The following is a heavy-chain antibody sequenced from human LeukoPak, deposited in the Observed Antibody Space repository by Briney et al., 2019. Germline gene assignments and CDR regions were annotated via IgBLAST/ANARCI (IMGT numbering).Heavy chain of an antibody. J-gene: IGHJ4*02. V-gene: IGHV1-2*02. CDR3: ARDRVANWGEWHFDY. D-gene: IGHD7-27*01. CDR1: GYTFTGYY. CDR2: INPNSGGT. Sequence: GASVKVSCKASGYTFTGYYMHWVRQAPGQGLEWMGWINPNSGGTNYAQKFQGRVTMTRDTSISTAYMELSRLRSDDTAVYYCARDRVANWGEWHFDYWGQGTLVTVSS.